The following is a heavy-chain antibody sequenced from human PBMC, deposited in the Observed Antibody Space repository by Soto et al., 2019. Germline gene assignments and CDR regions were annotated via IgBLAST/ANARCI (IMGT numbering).Heavy chain of an antibody. D-gene: IGHD1-26*01. V-gene: IGHV1-69*13. CDR1: GGTFSSYA. J-gene: IGHJ4*02. Sequence: SVKVSCKASGGTFSSYAISWVRQAPGQGLEWMGGIIPIFGTANYAQKFQGRVTITADESTSTAYMELSSLRSEDTAVYYCARLWVVGATSADYWGQGTLVTVSS. CDR2: IIPIFGTA. CDR3: ARLWVVGATSADY.